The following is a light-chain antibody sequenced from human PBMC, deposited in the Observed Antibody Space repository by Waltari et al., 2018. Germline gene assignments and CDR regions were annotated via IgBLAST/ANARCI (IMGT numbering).Light chain of an antibody. V-gene: IGLV1-44*01. Sequence: QSVLTQPPSASGIPGQRVTISCSGSSSNIGSNFVIWYQQLPEKAPKLLMYNNNQRPSVVHDRFSGSKSGTSASLTITGLQSEDEADYYCATWDDSLDTYVVGSGTKGPVL. CDR1: SSNIGSNF. J-gene: IGLJ1*01. CDR3: ATWDDSLDTYV. CDR2: NNN.